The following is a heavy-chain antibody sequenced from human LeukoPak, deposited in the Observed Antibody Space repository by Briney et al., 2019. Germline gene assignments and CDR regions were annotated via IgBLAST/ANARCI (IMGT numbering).Heavy chain of an antibody. J-gene: IGHJ4*02. Sequence: PGGSLRLSCAASGFIFSTFNMNWVRQAPGKGLEWVSYISTSSGTIYYADSVKGRFTISRDNARNSLYLQMNSLRAEDTAVYYCARGLGNWNDANYWGQGTLVTVSS. CDR3: ARGLGNWNDANY. D-gene: IGHD1-20*01. V-gene: IGHV3-48*04. CDR2: ISTSSGTI. CDR1: GFIFSTFN.